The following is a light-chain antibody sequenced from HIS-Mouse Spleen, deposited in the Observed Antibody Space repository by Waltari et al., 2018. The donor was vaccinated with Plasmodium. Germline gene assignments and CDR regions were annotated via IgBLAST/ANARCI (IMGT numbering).Light chain of an antibody. Sequence: QSALTQPASVSGSPGQSITISCTGTSSDVGGYNYVSWYQQHPGKAPKLVIYDVSNRPSGVSNRFSGSKSGNTASLTSSGLQAEDEADYYCSSYTSSSTLNYVFGTGTKVTVL. CDR1: SSDVGGYNY. CDR3: SSYTSSSTLNYV. J-gene: IGLJ1*01. CDR2: DVS. V-gene: IGLV2-14*03.